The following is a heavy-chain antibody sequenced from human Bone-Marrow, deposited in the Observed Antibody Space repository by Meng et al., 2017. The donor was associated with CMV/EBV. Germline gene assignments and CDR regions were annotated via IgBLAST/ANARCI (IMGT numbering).Heavy chain of an antibody. J-gene: IGHJ3*01. CDR1: GGSINTYY. D-gene: IGHD7-27*01. CDR2: IYSSGFT. V-gene: IGHV4-4*09. CDR3: ARILSGDSLAFDL. Sequence: SETLSLTCIVSGGSINTYYWSWIRQPPGKGLEWIGYIYSSGFTNYNPSLMSRLTISVDMPRNQFSMHLNSVTAADTAVYYCARILSGDSLAFDLWGPGTMVTVSS.